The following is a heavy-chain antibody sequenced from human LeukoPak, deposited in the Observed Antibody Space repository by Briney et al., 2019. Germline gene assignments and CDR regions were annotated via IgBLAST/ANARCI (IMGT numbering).Heavy chain of an antibody. J-gene: IGHJ3*02. CDR1: GYSFTSYW. V-gene: IGHV5-51*01. CDR3: ARGLDTAMGDAFDI. CDR2: IYPGDSDT. Sequence: RGESLKISCKGSGYSFTSYWIGWVRQMPGKGLEWMGIIYPGDSDTRYSPSFQGQVTISADKSINTTYLQWGSLKASDTAMYYCARGLDTAMGDAFDIWGQGTMVTVSS. D-gene: IGHD5-18*01.